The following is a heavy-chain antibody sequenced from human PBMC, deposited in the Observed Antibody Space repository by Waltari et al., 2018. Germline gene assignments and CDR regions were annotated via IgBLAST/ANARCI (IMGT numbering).Heavy chain of an antibody. J-gene: IGHJ5*02. V-gene: IGHV3-49*04. D-gene: IGHD4-17*01. Sequence: DVQLAESGGGLVQPGRSLRLSCPTSGFTFVYYSINWVRQAPGQGLEWVGFIRSKAYGETTDYAASVRGRFTISRDDSKSIAYLQMNSLKTEDTAIYFCTRDLMYGEHPLFDRWGQGTLVTVSS. CDR3: TRDLMYGEHPLFDR. CDR2: IRSKAYGETT. CDR1: GFTFVYYS.